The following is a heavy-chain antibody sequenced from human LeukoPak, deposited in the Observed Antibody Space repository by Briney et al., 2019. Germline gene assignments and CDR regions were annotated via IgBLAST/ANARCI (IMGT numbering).Heavy chain of an antibody. CDR3: ARDISYNSLDY. CDR1: GYTFIAYY. D-gene: IGHD6-13*01. V-gene: IGHV1-2*02. Sequence: ASVKVSCKASGYTFIAYYMHWVRQAPGQGLEWMGWINPNSGGTNYAQKFQGRVTMTRDASISTVYMELSRLRSDDTAVYYCARDISYNSLDYWGQGTLVTVSS. CDR2: INPNSGGT. J-gene: IGHJ4*02.